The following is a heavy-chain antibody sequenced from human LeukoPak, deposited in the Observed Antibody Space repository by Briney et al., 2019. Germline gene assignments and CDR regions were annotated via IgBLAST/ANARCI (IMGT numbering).Heavy chain of an antibody. Sequence: PGGSLRLSCAASGFTFSSYGMHWVRQAPGKGLVWVSRINSDGSSTSYADSVKGRFTISRDNAKNTLYLQMNSLRAEDTAVYYCAKGYSSGWYDYWGQGTLVTVSS. V-gene: IGHV3-74*01. J-gene: IGHJ4*02. CDR1: GFTFSSYG. CDR3: AKGYSSGWYDY. CDR2: INSDGSST. D-gene: IGHD6-19*01.